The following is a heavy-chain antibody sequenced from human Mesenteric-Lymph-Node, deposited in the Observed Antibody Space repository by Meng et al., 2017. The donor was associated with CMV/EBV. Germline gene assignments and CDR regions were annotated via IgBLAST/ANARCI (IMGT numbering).Heavy chain of an antibody. CDR1: GFPFSSSE. CDR2: ISGDGEPT. CDR3: ARWAPDY. Sequence: GESLKISCAASGFPFSSSEMIWVRQAPGKGLEWISYISGDGEPTYNADSVKGRFTISRDNAKNSLYLQMNSLRADNTAVYYCARWAPDYWGQGTLVTVSS. V-gene: IGHV3-48*03. J-gene: IGHJ4*02.